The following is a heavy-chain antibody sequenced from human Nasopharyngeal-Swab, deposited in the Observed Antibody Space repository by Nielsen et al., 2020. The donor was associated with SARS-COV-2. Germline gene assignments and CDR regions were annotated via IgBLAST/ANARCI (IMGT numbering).Heavy chain of an antibody. V-gene: IGHV5-51*01. J-gene: IGHJ4*02. CDR2: IYPGDSDT. Sequence: GRQMPGKGREWMGTIYPGDSDTRYIPSCQGQVTISADKSISTAYLQWSSLKASDTAMYYCARLGSSGWIDDWGQGTLVTVSS. D-gene: IGHD6-19*01. CDR3: ARLGSSGWIDD.